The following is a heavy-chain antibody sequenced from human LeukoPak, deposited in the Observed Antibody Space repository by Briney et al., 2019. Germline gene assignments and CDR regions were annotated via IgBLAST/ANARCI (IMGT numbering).Heavy chain of an antibody. D-gene: IGHD3-16*02. J-gene: IGHJ4*02. Sequence: KPSETLSLTCTVSGGSISSYYWSWIRQPAGKGLEWIGRIYTSGSTNYNPSLKSRVTMSVDTSKNQFSLKLSSVTAADTAVYYCARDIGRPTVGGVIATYFDYWGQGTLVTVSS. V-gene: IGHV4-4*07. CDR3: ARDIGRPTVGGVIATYFDY. CDR1: GGSISSYY. CDR2: IYTSGST.